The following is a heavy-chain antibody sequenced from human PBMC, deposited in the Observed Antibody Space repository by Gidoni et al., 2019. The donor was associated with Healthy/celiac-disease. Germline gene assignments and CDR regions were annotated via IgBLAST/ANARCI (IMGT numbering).Heavy chain of an antibody. D-gene: IGHD5-12*01. V-gene: IGHV3-23*01. CDR2: ISGSGGST. J-gene: IGHJ4*02. CDR1: GFTSSSYA. CDR3: ASSEDIVATILDY. Sequence: EVQLLESWGGLVQPVGSRILSFASSGFTSSSYAMSWVRQAPGKGLEWVSAISGSGGSTYYADSVKGRFTISRDNSKNTLYLQMNSLRAEDTAVYYCASSEDIVATILDYWGQGTLVTVSS.